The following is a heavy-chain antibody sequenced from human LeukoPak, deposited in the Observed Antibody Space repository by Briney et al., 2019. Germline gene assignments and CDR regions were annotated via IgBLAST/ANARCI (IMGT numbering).Heavy chain of an antibody. J-gene: IGHJ4*02. Sequence: EASVTVSCKASGYTFTSYGISWVRQAPGQGLEWMGWISAYNGNTNYAQKLQGRVTMTTDTSTSTAYMELRSLRSDDTAVYYCARSGAYYDDSYFDYWGQGTLVTVSS. CDR2: ISAYNGNT. V-gene: IGHV1-18*01. CDR3: ARSGAYYDDSYFDY. D-gene: IGHD3-22*01. CDR1: GYTFTSYG.